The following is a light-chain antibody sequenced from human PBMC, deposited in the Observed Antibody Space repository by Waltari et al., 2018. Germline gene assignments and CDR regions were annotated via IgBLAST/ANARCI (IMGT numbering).Light chain of an antibody. CDR1: QSVSSY. CDR3: QQRSNWPGT. CDR2: VAS. Sequence: EIVLTQSPATLSLSPGERATISCRASQSVSSYLAWYQQKPGQAPKLLIYVASNRATGIPARFSGSGSGTDFTLTISSLEPEDFAVYYCQQRSNWPGTFGQGTKVEIK. V-gene: IGKV3-11*01. J-gene: IGKJ1*01.